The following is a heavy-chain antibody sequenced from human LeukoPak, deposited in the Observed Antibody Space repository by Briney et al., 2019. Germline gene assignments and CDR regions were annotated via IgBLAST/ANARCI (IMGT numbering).Heavy chain of an antibody. Sequence: ASVKVSCTASGYTFTSYGISWVRQAPGQGLEWMGWISAYNGNTNYAQKLQGRVTMTTDTSTSTAYIELRSLRSDDTAVYYCARRVGATDQNWFDPWGQGTLVTVSS. D-gene: IGHD1-26*01. CDR1: GYTFTSYG. CDR2: ISAYNGNT. CDR3: ARRVGATDQNWFDP. V-gene: IGHV1-18*01. J-gene: IGHJ5*02.